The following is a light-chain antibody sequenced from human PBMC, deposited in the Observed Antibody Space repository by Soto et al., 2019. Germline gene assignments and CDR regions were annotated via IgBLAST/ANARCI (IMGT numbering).Light chain of an antibody. CDR3: SSYTSSTTVV. V-gene: IGLV2-14*01. Sequence: QSALTQPASVSGSPGQSITISCTGTSRDVGGYNYVSWYQQHPGKAPKLMIYEVSNRPSGVSNRFSGSKSGNTASLTISGLQAEDEADYFCSSYTSSTTVVFSGGTKLTVL. J-gene: IGLJ3*02. CDR2: EVS. CDR1: SRDVGGYNY.